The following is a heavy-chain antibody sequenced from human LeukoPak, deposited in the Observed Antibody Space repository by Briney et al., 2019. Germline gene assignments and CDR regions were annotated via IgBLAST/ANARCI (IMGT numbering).Heavy chain of an antibody. J-gene: IGHJ3*02. CDR2: IYHSGST. V-gene: IGHV4-30-2*01. Sequence: PSETLSLICAVSGGSISSGGYSWSWVRQPPGEGLEWVGYIYHSGSTYYNPSLQSRVTISLDRSKNQFSLKLSSMTAADTAVYYCASGNTGYDRDSFDIWGQGTMVTVSS. CDR3: ASGNTGYDRDSFDI. CDR1: GGSISSGGYS. D-gene: IGHD5-12*01.